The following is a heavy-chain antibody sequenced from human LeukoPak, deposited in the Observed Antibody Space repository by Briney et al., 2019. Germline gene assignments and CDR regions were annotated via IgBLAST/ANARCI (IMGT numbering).Heavy chain of an antibody. CDR3: ARHRPGYGSGSYIDD. CDR1: GGSFSGYY. D-gene: IGHD3-10*01. V-gene: IGHV4-34*01. Sequence: SETLSLTRAVYGGSFSGYYWSWIRQPPGKGLEWIGEINHSGSTNYNPSLKSRVTISVDTSKNQFSLKLSSGTAADTAVYYCARHRPGYGSGSYIDDWGQGTLVTVSS. CDR2: INHSGST. J-gene: IGHJ4*02.